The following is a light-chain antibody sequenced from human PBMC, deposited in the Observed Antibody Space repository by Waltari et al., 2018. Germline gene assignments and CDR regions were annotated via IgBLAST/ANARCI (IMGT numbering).Light chain of an antibody. J-gene: IGLJ3*02. CDR3: SSYAGSFSWV. CDR1: SSDVGAYDF. V-gene: IGLV2-8*01. Sequence: QSALTQPPSASGSPGQSVTISCPGTSSDVGAYDFVSWYQQPPGKAPKLMIYEVNKRPSGVPDRFSGSKSGDTASLTVSGLQAEDEADYYCSSYAGSFSWVFGGGTKLTVL. CDR2: EVN.